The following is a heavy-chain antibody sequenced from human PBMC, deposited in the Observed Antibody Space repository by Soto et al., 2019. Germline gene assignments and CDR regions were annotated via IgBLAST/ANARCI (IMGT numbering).Heavy chain of an antibody. Sequence: PGGPLRLSCAASGFTFSSYAMSWVRQAPGKGLEWVSAISGSGGSTYYADSVKGRFTISRDNSKNTLYLQMNSLRAEDTAVYYCAKWELEWLLFGIYYYYGMDVWGQGTTVTVSS. CDR3: AKWELEWLLFGIYYYYGMDV. J-gene: IGHJ6*02. D-gene: IGHD3-3*01. V-gene: IGHV3-23*01. CDR2: ISGSGGST. CDR1: GFTFSSYA.